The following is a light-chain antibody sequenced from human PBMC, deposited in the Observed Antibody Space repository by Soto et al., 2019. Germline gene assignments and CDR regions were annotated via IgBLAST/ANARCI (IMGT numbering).Light chain of an antibody. CDR2: EVS. CDR1: TSDIGTYNY. V-gene: IGLV2-14*01. J-gene: IGLJ2*01. Sequence: QSVLTQPASVSGSPGQSITISCTGTTSDIGTYNYVSWYQQHPGKALKVIIYEVSNRPSGVSNRFSASKSGNTASLTISGLQAEDEADYYCSSYTISTTLVVFGGGTK. CDR3: SSYTISTTLVV.